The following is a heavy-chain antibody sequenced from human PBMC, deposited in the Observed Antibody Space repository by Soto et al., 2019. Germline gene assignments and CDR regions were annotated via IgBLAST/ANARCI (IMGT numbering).Heavy chain of an antibody. CDR1: GFTFSSYA. CDR2: IGTTTGEM. J-gene: IGHJ4*02. Sequence: PGWSLRLSCAASGFTFSSYAMTLVRQGPGKGLEWVSSIGTTTGEMLYADSVKGRFTISRDNSRNTLYLQMNSLRTEDTAIYYCAKRSPSGNYYFEYWGKGTLVTVSS. D-gene: IGHD1-26*01. CDR3: AKRSPSGNYYFEY. V-gene: IGHV3-23*01.